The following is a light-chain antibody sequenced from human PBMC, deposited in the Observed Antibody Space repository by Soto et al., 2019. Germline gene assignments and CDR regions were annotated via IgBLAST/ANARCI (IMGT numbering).Light chain of an antibody. CDR3: QQYATSPSRLT. Sequence: EIVLTQSPGTLSWSPGERATLSCRASQSVSSNYLSWYQQKPGQAPRLLIYGASSRAAGIPDRFSGSGSGTDFTLTINRLEPEDFAVYYCQQYATSPSRLTFGGGTKVEIK. CDR1: QSVSSNY. J-gene: IGKJ4*01. CDR2: GAS. V-gene: IGKV3-20*01.